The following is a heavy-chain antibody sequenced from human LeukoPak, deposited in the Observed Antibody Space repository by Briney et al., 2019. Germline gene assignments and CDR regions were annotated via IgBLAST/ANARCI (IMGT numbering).Heavy chain of an antibody. J-gene: IGHJ5*02. CDR1: GGSFSGYY. V-gene: IGHV4-34*01. Sequence: KPSETLSLTCAVYGGSFSGYYWSWIRQPPGKGLEWIGEINHSGSTNYNPSLKSRVTISVDTSKNQFSLKLSSVTAADTAVYYCARHEGYYDSTVRTWFDPWGQGTLVTVSS. D-gene: IGHD3-22*01. CDR3: ARHEGYYDSTVRTWFDP. CDR2: INHSGST.